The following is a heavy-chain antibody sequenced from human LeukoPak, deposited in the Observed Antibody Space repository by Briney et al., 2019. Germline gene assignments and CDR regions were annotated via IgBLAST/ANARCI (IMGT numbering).Heavy chain of an antibody. CDR2: IYYTGST. CDR3: ARHVGGNLDY. D-gene: IGHD4-23*01. Sequence: SETLSLTCTVSGGSISSYYWSWIRQPPGKGLEWIGYIYYTGSTSYNPPLKSRVTISIDTSKNHFSLKLSSVTAADTAVYYCARHVGGNLDYWGQGTLVTVSS. CDR1: GGSISSYY. V-gene: IGHV4-59*01. J-gene: IGHJ4*02.